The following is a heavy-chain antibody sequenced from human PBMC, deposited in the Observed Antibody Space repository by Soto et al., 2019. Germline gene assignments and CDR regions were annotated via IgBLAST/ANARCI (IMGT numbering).Heavy chain of an antibody. V-gene: IGHV3-23*01. CDR1: GFTFSSYA. D-gene: IGHD4-17*01. CDR3: AGFDYGDSPGDY. Sequence: EVQLLESGGGLVQPGGSLRLSCAASGFTFSSYAMSWVRQAPGKGLEWVSAISGSGGSTYYADSVKGRFTISRDNSKNTLFLQMNSLRAEDTAVYYCAGFDYGDSPGDYWGQGTLVTVSS. J-gene: IGHJ4*02. CDR2: ISGSGGST.